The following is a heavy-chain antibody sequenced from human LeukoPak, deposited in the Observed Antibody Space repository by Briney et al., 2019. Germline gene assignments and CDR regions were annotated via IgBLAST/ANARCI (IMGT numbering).Heavy chain of an antibody. CDR1: GFTFSSYW. Sequence: PGGSLRLPCAASGFTFSSYWMSWVRQAPGKGLEWVANIKQDGSEKYYVDSVKGRFTISRDNAKNSLYLQMNSLRAEDTAVYYCARDFKAVARWDFDYWGQGTLVTVSS. V-gene: IGHV3-7*01. D-gene: IGHD6-19*01. J-gene: IGHJ4*02. CDR3: ARDFKAVARWDFDY. CDR2: IKQDGSEK.